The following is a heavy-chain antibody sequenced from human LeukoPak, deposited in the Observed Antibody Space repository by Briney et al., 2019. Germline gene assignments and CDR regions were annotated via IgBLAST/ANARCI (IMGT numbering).Heavy chain of an antibody. CDR3: ARGNPYSSSCAY. D-gene: IGHD6-13*01. V-gene: IGHV1-2*06. CDR2: IDPNSGGT. Sequence: GASVKVSCMASGYTFTGYYMHWVRQAPGQGLEWMGRIDPNSGGTKYAPKFRGRVTMTRDTSISTAYMELSRLTSDDTAVYYCARGNPYSSSCAYWGQGTLVTVSS. J-gene: IGHJ4*02. CDR1: GYTFTGYY.